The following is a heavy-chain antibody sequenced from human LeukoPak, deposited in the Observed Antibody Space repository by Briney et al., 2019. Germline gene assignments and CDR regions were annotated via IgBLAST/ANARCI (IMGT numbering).Heavy chain of an antibody. V-gene: IGHV4-4*07. CDR3: ARDQYYYDSSGWYYFDY. CDR2: IYTSGST. Sequence: SETLSLTCTVSGGSISSYYWGWIRQPPGKGLEWIGRIYTSGSTNYNPSLKSRVTMSVDTSKNQFSLKLSSVTAADTAVYYCARDQYYYDSSGWYYFDYWGQGTLVTVSS. CDR1: GGSISSYY. D-gene: IGHD3-22*01. J-gene: IGHJ4*02.